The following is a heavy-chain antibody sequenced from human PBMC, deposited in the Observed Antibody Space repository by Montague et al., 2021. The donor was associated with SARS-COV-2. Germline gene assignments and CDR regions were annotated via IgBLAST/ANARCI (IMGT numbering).Heavy chain of an antibody. CDR3: ARQYCSSTSCYAPYYFDY. CDR1: GGSISSYY. Sequence: SETLSLTCTVSGGSISSYYWSWIRQPPGKGLEWIGYIYYSGSTNYNPSPKSRVTITVDTSKNQFSLKLSSVTAADTAVYYCARQYCSSTSCYAPYYFDYWGQGTLVTVSS. D-gene: IGHD2-2*01. J-gene: IGHJ4*02. CDR2: IYYSGST. V-gene: IGHV4-59*01.